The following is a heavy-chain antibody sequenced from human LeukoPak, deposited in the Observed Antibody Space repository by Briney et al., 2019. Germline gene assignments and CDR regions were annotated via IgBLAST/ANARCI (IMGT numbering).Heavy chain of an antibody. J-gene: IGHJ6*02. CDR1: GVTLSNYA. CDR2: ISSSGSGGNT. D-gene: IGHD6-13*01. CDR3: AKPIAPSRYYYYGMDV. V-gene: IGHV3-23*01. Sequence: GGSLRLSCVASGVTLSNYAMSWARQAPGKGLEWVSGISSSGSGGNTYYADSVKGRFTISRDNSKNTLYLQMNSLRAEDTAVYYCAKPIAPSRYYYYGMDVWGQGTTVTVSS.